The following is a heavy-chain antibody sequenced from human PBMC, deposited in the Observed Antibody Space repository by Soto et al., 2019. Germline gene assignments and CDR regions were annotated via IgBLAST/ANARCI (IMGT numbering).Heavy chain of an antibody. CDR1: GYTFTGYH. V-gene: IGHV1-2*02. CDR3: ATPRSPNYRDASDF. CDR2: INPNSGVT. Sequence: QVQLVQSGAEVKKPGASVKVSCKASGYTFTGYHLYWVRQAPGQGLEWMGWINPNSGVTNYAQKFQGRVTMTRDTSISTAYMELSSLTSDDTALYYCATPRSPNYRDASDFWGKGTMVTVSS. J-gene: IGHJ3*01. D-gene: IGHD4-4*01.